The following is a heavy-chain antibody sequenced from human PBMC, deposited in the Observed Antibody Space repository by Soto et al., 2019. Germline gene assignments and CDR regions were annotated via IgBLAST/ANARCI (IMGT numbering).Heavy chain of an antibody. V-gene: IGHV3-30*18. Sequence: QVQLVESGGGVFHPGRSLRLSCAASGFTCSSYGMHVGRQAPGKGLELVAAISYDGSNKYYADSVKGRFTISRDNSKNTLYLQMHSLRAEDTAVYYCAKDPAFIRISYFDYWGQGTMVTVPS. CDR1: GFTCSSYG. CDR3: AKDPAFIRISYFDY. J-gene: IGHJ4*02. D-gene: IGHD3-9*01. CDR2: ISYDGSNK.